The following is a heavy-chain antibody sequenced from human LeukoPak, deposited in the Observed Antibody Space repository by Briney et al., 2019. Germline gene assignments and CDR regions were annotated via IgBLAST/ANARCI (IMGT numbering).Heavy chain of an antibody. V-gene: IGHV1-69*04. D-gene: IGHD6-6*01. CDR1: GGTFSSYA. CDR3: ARGQKEYSSSSATQRFDP. J-gene: IGHJ5*02. CDR2: IIPIFGIA. Sequence: SVKVSCKASGGTFSSYAISWVRQAPGQGLEWMGRIIPIFGIANYAQKFQGRVTITADKSTSTAYMELSSLRSEDTAVYYCARGQKEYSSSSATQRFDPWAREPWSPSPQ.